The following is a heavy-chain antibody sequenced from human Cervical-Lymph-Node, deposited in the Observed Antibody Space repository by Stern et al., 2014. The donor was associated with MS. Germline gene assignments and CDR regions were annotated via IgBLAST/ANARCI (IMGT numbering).Heavy chain of an antibody. V-gene: IGHV4-59*08. Sequence: QVQLQESGPGLVKPSETLSLTCAVSGGSISSRYWGWIRQPPGKGLEWIGLISHSGDTKYKPSLKSRVTISLDTPKTHSPLKVTSVTAADTAVYYCARLSTAVDFWGQGTLVTVSS. J-gene: IGHJ4*02. CDR3: ARLSTAVDF. CDR1: GGSISSRY. CDR2: ISHSGDT.